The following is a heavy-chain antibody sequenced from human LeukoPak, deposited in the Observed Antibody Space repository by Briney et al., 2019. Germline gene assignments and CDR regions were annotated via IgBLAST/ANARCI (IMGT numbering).Heavy chain of an antibody. Sequence: GGSLRLSCAASGFTISSYWMHWVRQAPGKGLVWVSRIKGDGITTTYADSVKGRFTISRDNAKNTLYLQMNSLRAEDTAVYYCAADGEYAFLVWGQGTMVTVSS. CDR3: AADGEYAFLV. J-gene: IGHJ3*01. V-gene: IGHV3-74*01. CDR1: GFTISSYW. D-gene: IGHD2/OR15-2a*01. CDR2: IKGDGITT.